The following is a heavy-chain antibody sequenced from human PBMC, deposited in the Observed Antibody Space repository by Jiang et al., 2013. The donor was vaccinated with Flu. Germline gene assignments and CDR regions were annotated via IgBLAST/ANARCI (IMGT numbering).Heavy chain of an antibody. V-gene: IGHV3-33*01. CDR2: IWYDGSNK. Sequence: VQLVESGGGVVQPGRSLRLSCAASGFTFSSYGMHWVRQAPGKGLEWVAVIWYDGSNKYYADSVKGRFTISRDNSKNTLYLQMNSLRAEDTAVYYCARGSQQWELNGVLDYWGQGTLVTVSS. J-gene: IGHJ4*02. CDR1: GFTFSSYG. CDR3: ARGSQQWELNGVLDY. D-gene: IGHD1-26*01.